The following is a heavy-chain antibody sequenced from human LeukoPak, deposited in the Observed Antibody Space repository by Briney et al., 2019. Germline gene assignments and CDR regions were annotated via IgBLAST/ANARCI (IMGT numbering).Heavy chain of an antibody. CDR2: INHSGST. CDR1: GGSFSGYY. D-gene: IGHD3-16*01. V-gene: IGHV4-34*01. J-gene: IGHJ4*02. CDR3: ATERYDYIWGSYEN. Sequence: SETLPLTCAVYGGSFSGYYWSWIRQPPGKGLEWIGEINHSGSTNYNPSLKSRVTISVDTSKNQFSLKLSSVTAADTAVYYCATERYDYIWGSYENWGQGTLLTVSS.